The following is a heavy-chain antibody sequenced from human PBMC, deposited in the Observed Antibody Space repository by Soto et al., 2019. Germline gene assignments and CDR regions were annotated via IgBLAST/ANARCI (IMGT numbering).Heavy chain of an antibody. D-gene: IGHD5-12*01. CDR3: ARDLRGYSRYDYLDY. CDR1: GDSISTEGYY. CDR2: SYYTGSS. J-gene: IGHJ4*02. Sequence: SETLSLTCSVSGDSISTEGYYWSWIRQHPGKGLGWVGYSYYTGSSYYNPSLKSRVTISVDASKNQLSLRLASVTAADTAVYYCARDLRGYSRYDYLDYWGQGIPVTVSS. V-gene: IGHV4-31*03.